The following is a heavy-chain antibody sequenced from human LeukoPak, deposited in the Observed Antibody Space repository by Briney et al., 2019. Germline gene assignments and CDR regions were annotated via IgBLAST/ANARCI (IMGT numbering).Heavy chain of an antibody. D-gene: IGHD5-24*01. Sequence: SSETLSLTCTVSGGSISSYYWSWIRQPPGKGLEWIGYTYYSGSTNYNPSLKSRVTISVDTSKNQFSLKLSSVTAADTAVYYCARAVEMATMDIWGQGTMVTVSS. CDR2: TYYSGST. J-gene: IGHJ3*02. CDR1: GGSISSYY. V-gene: IGHV4-59*01. CDR3: ARAVEMATMDI.